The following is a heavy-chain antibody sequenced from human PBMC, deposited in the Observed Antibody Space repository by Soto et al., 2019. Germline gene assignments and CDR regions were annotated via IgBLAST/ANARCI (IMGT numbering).Heavy chain of an antibody. V-gene: IGHV1-2*04. CDR1: RYIFTGYF. D-gene: IGHD2-8*01. CDR2: INPKSSGT. J-gene: IGHJ6*02. Sequence: ASVKVSCKASRYIFTGYFIQWLRQAPGQGLEWMGWINPKSSGTSTAQKFQGWVTMTRDRSISTVYMELTRLRSDATAVYFCARGHSTDCSNGVCSFFYNHEMDVWGQGTTVTVSS. CDR3: ARGHSTDCSNGVCSFFYNHEMDV.